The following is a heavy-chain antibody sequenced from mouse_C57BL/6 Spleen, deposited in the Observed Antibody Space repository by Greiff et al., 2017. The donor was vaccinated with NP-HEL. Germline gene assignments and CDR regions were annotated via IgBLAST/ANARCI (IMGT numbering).Heavy chain of an antibody. V-gene: IGHV1-26*01. CDR1: GYTFTDYY. D-gene: IGHD2-3*01. CDR3: ARDGYYSGY. J-gene: IGHJ2*01. Sequence: EVQLQQPGPELVKPGASVKLSCKASGYTFTDYYMHWVKQSPGRSLEWIGDINPNNGGTSYNQKFKGKATLTVDKSSSTAYMELRSLTSEDSAVYYCARDGYYSGYWGQGTTLTVSS. CDR2: INPNNGGT.